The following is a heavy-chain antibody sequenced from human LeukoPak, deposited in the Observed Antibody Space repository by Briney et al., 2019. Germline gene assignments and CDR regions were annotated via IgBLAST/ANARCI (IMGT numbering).Heavy chain of an antibody. Sequence: GGSLRLSCAASGFTFSSYGMHWVRQAPGKGLEWVAFIRYDGSNKYYADSVKGRFTISRDNSKNTLYLQMNSLRAEDTAVYYCAKDCSSTSCSDYWGQGTLVTVSS. CDR1: GFTFSSYG. J-gene: IGHJ4*02. V-gene: IGHV3-30*02. CDR2: IRYDGSNK. CDR3: AKDCSSTSCSDY. D-gene: IGHD2-2*01.